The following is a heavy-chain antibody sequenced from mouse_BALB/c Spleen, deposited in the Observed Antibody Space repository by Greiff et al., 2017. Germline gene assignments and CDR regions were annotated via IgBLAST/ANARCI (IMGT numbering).Heavy chain of an antibody. CDR2: ISYSGST. Sequence: VQLKQSGPSLVKPSQTLSLTCSVTGDSITSGYWNWIRKFPGNKLEYMGYISYSGSTYYNPSLKSRISITRDTSKNQYYLQLNSVTTEDTATYYCARDITTATGFAYWGQGTLVTVSA. CDR1: GDSITSGY. D-gene: IGHD1-2*01. V-gene: IGHV3-8*02. J-gene: IGHJ3*01. CDR3: ARDITTATGFAY.